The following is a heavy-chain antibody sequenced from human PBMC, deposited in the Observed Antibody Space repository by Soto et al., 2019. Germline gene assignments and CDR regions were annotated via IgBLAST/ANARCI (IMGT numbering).Heavy chain of an antibody. CDR3: AKDGSSWYFAYFQH. D-gene: IGHD6-13*01. Sequence: PGGSLRLSCAASGFSFSSLSMSWVRQAPGKGLEWVAVISYDGSNKYYADSVKGRFTISRDNSKNTLYLQMNSLRAEDTAVYYCAKDGSSWYFAYFQHWGQGTLVTVSS. V-gene: IGHV3-30*18. J-gene: IGHJ1*01. CDR2: ISYDGSNK. CDR1: GFSFSSLS.